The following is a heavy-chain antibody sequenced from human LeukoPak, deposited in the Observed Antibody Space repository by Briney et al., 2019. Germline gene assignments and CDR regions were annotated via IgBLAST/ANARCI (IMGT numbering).Heavy chain of an antibody. D-gene: IGHD3-10*01. CDR1: GFTFSNYA. CDR3: AKDLWDYYGSGSYNGGNDY. J-gene: IGHJ4*02. CDR2: ITGSGTST. Sequence: GGSLGLSCAASGFTFSNYAMSWVRQAPGKGLEWVSAITGSGTSTYYADSVKGRFTISRDNSKNTLYLQMNSLRAEDTAVYYCAKDLWDYYGSGSYNGGNDYWGQGALVTVSS. V-gene: IGHV3-23*01.